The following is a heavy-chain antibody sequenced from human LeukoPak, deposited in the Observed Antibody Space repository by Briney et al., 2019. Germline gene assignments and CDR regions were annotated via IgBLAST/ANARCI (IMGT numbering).Heavy chain of an antibody. Sequence: GGSLRLSCAASGFTFSSYSMNWVRQAPGKGLEWVSSISSSSSYIYYADSVKGRFTISRDNAKNSLYLQMNSLRAEDTAVYYCARVEYSTSSGVYYMDVWGKGTTVTVSS. J-gene: IGHJ6*03. CDR1: GFTFSSYS. CDR3: ARVEYSTSSGVYYMDV. CDR2: ISSSSSYI. V-gene: IGHV3-21*01. D-gene: IGHD6-6*01.